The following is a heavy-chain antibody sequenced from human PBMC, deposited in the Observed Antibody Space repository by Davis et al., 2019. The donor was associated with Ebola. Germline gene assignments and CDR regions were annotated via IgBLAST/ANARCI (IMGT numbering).Heavy chain of an antibody. J-gene: IGHJ4*02. V-gene: IGHV4-34*01. D-gene: IGHD5-18*01. CDR1: GGSFSGYY. CDR3: ARSRGYSYEVDY. Sequence: SETLSLTCAVYGGSFSGYYWSWIRQPPGKGLEWIGEINHSGSTNYNPSLKSRVTISVDTSKNQFSLKLSSVTAADTAVYYCARSRGYSYEVDYWGQGTLVTVSP. CDR2: INHSGST.